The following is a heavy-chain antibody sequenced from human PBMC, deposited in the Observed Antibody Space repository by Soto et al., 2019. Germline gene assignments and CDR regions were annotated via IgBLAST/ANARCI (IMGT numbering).Heavy chain of an antibody. J-gene: IGHJ4*02. CDR3: ASLEWESSGYADY. D-gene: IGHD5-12*01. V-gene: IGHV3-7*03. Sequence: LRLSCAASRFTFGSNWMSWVRQAPGKGLEWVANIKRDGSEKYYVDSVKGRFTISRDNAKNTLYLQMNSLRADDTAVYYCASLEWESSGYADYWGQGTQVTVSS. CDR1: RFTFGSNW. CDR2: IKRDGSEK.